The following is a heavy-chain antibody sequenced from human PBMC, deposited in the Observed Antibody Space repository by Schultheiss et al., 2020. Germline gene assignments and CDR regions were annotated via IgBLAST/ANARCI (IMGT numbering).Heavy chain of an antibody. CDR2: IYYSGST. Sequence: SETLSLTCSVSGGSISSNYWSWIRQPAGKGLEWIGYIYYSGSTNYNPSLKSRVTISVDTSKNQFSLKLSSVTAADTAVYYCARAYYGDTLGYWGQGTLVTVYS. V-gene: IGHV4-59*01. D-gene: IGHD4-17*01. CDR1: GGSISSNY. J-gene: IGHJ4*02. CDR3: ARAYYGDTLGY.